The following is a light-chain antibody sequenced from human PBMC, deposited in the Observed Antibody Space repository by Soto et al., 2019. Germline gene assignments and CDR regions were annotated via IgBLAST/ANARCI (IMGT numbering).Light chain of an antibody. CDR1: SSDVGGYNY. J-gene: IGLJ1*01. CDR3: SSYTSSSAPV. Sequence: SALTQPASVSGSPGQSITISCTGTSSDVGGYNYVSWYQQHPGKAPKLMIYEVSNRPSGVSNRFSGSKSGNTASLTISGLQGEDEADYYCSSYTSSSAPVFGTGTKVTVL. CDR2: EVS. V-gene: IGLV2-14*01.